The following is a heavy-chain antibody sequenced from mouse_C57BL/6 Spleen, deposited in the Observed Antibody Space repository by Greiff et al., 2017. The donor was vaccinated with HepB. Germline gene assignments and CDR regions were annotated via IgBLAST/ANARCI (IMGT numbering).Heavy chain of an antibody. Sequence: EVMLVESGGGLVQPGGSLSLSCAASGFTFTDYYMSWVRQPPGKALEWLGFIRNKANGYTTEYSASVKGRFTISRDNSQSILYLQMNALRAEDSATYYCARPLITTVGSWFAYWGQGTLVTVSA. D-gene: IGHD1-1*01. CDR2: IRNKANGYTT. J-gene: IGHJ3*01. V-gene: IGHV7-3*01. CDR3: ARPLITTVGSWFAY. CDR1: GFTFTDYY.